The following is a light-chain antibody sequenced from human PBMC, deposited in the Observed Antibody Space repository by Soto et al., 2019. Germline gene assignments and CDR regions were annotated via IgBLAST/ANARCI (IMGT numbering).Light chain of an antibody. CDR3: QQYKNWPPYT. J-gene: IGKJ2*01. V-gene: IGKV3-15*01. Sequence: EIVMTQSPATLSVSPGERATLSCRASQSVSSNLAWYQQKPGQAPRLLIYGASTRATGIPARFSGSMSGTEFTLTISSLQSEDFAVYYCQQYKNWPPYTFGQGTKLEIK. CDR1: QSVSSN. CDR2: GAS.